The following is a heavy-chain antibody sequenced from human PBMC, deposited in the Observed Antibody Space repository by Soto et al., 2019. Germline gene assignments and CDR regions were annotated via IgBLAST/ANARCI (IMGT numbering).Heavy chain of an antibody. J-gene: IGHJ4*02. CDR3: ARLAWPNPGD. CDR1: GFTFSSYW. CDR2: ITPDGSTT. D-gene: IGHD3-16*01. Sequence: EVQLVESGGGLVQPGGSLRLSCAASGFTFSSYWMQWVRQVPGKGPVWVSRITPDGSTTNYADSVRGRFTISRDNAKNTLYLQMNSLRVEDTALYYCARLAWPNPGDWGQGTLVTVSS. V-gene: IGHV3-74*01.